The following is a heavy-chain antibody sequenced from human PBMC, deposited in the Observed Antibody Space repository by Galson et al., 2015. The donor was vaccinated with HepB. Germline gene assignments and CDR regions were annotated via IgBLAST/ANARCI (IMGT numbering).Heavy chain of an antibody. D-gene: IGHD6-13*01. CDR2: ICYSGST. V-gene: IGHV4-59*01. Sequence: SETLSLTCTVSGGSISSYYWSWIRQPPGKGLEWIGYICYSGSTNYNPSLKSRVTISVDTSKNQFSLKLSSVTAADTAVYYCAREYSSSWYFDYWGQGTLVTVSS. CDR3: AREYSSSWYFDY. CDR1: GGSISSYY. J-gene: IGHJ4*02.